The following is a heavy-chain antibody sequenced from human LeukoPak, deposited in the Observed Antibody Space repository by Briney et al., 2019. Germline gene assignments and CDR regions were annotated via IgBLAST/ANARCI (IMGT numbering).Heavy chain of an antibody. J-gene: IGHJ4*02. Sequence: PSETLSLTCSVSGGSISSYYWSWIRQPPGKGLEGIGNIYYSGSTNYNPSLKSRVTISVDTSKNQFSLKLSSVTAADTAVYYCARNYDSSGYTTFAYWGQGTLVTVSS. V-gene: IGHV4-59*12. D-gene: IGHD3-22*01. CDR2: IYYSGST. CDR3: ARNYDSSGYTTFAY. CDR1: GGSISSYY.